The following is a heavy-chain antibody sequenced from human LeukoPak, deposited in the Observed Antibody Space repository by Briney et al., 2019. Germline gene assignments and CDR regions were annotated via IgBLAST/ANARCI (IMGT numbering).Heavy chain of an antibody. CDR3: ARSDCSGGSCQYYFDY. Sequence: SQTLSLTCAVSGGSLSSGDNSWNWIRQPPGKGLEWIGYIYHSGSTYYNPSLKSRVTISIDRSKNQFSLKLSSVTAADTAMYYCARSDCSGGSCQYYFDYWGQGTLVTVSP. V-gene: IGHV4-30-2*01. J-gene: IGHJ4*02. D-gene: IGHD2-15*01. CDR2: IYHSGST. CDR1: GGSLSSGDNS.